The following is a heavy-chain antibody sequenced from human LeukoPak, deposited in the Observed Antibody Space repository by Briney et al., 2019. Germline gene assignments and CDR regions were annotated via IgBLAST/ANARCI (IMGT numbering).Heavy chain of an antibody. CDR3: ARFRAVAGWFDP. J-gene: IGHJ5*02. CDR2: IYYSGST. CDR1: GGSISSYY. Sequence: SETLSLTCTVSGGSISSYYWSWIRQPPGKGLEWIGYIYYSGSTNYNPSLKSRATISVDTSKNQFSLKLSSVTAADTAVYYCARFRAVAGWFDPWGQGTLVTVSS. V-gene: IGHV4-59*01. D-gene: IGHD6-19*01.